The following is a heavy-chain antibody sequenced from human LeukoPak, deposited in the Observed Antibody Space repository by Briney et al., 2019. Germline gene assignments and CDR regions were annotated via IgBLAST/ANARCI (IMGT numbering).Heavy chain of an antibody. CDR1: GGSISSGTYY. CDR3: AREGDGVGATNDYYYYMDV. D-gene: IGHD1-26*01. CDR2: TYHSGST. Sequence: PSETLSLTCTVSGGSISSGTYYWAWIRQPPGKGLEWIGTTYHSGSTYYNPSLKSRVTISVDTSKNQFSLKLSSVTAADTAVYYCAREGDGVGATNDYYYYMDVWGKGTTVTISS. J-gene: IGHJ6*03. V-gene: IGHV4-39*07.